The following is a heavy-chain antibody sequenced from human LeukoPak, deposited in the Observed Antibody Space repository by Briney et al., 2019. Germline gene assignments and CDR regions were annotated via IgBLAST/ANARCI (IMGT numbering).Heavy chain of an antibody. V-gene: IGHV4-4*07. D-gene: IGHD2-2*01. CDR3: ARDALVVPAAATSTYYYYMDV. Sequence: SETLSLTCTVSGGSISSYYWSWIRQPAGKGLEWIGRIYTSGSTNYNPSLKSRVTMSVDTSKNQFSLKLSSVTAADTAVYYCARDALVVPAAATSTYYYYMDVWGKGTTVTISS. J-gene: IGHJ6*03. CDR1: GGSISSYY. CDR2: IYTSGST.